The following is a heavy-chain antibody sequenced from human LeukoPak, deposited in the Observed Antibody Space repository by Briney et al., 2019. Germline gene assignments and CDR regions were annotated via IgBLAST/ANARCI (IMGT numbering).Heavy chain of an antibody. CDR2: IYYSGTT. J-gene: IGHJ4*02. CDR3: VRRVRSFSRPSNFDY. D-gene: IGHD2-2*01. V-gene: IGHV4-39*01. CDR1: GGSVSSSTYD. Sequence: TSETLSLTCSVSGGSVSSSTYDWGWIRQPPGKGLEWLGNIYYSGTTYYNPSLKSLVTISIDTSKKQFSLKLTSVTAADTAVYYCVRRVRSFSRPSNFDYWGQGILVTLSS.